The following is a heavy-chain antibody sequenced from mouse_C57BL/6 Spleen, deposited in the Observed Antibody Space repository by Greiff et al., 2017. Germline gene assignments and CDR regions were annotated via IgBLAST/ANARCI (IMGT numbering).Heavy chain of an antibody. V-gene: IGHV3-6*01. J-gene: IGHJ2*01. CDR2: ISYDGSN. D-gene: IGHD2-2*01. CDR1: GYSITSGYY. CDR3: ARVRDLLWLRRDAYYFDY. Sequence: EVKLMESGPGLVKPSQSLSLTCSVTGYSITSGYYWNWIRQFPGNKLEWMGYISYDGSNNYNPSLKNRISITRDTSKNQFFLKLNSVTTEDTATYYCARVRDLLWLRRDAYYFDYWGQGTTLTVSS.